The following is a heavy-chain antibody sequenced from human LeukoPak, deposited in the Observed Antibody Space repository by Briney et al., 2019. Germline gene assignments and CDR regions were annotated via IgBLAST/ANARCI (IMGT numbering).Heavy chain of an antibody. CDR2: MYISGET. J-gene: IGHJ4*02. D-gene: IGHD6-19*01. CDR3: ASGIQGAGNNY. V-gene: IGHV4-4*07. CDR1: GDSVSTYY. Sequence: SETLSLTCTISGDSVSTYYWSWIRQPAGKGLEWIGRMYISGETNYNPSLKSRVTMSLDTSKNHFSLKLDSVTAADTAIYYCASGIQGAGNNYWGQGTLVTVSS.